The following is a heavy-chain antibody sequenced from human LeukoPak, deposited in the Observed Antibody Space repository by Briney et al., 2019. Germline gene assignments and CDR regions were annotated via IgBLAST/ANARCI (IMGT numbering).Heavy chain of an antibody. V-gene: IGHV4-38-2*02. CDR3: ARRDGYNGYYYYYMDV. J-gene: IGHJ6*03. CDR2: IYHSGST. Sequence: SEALSLTCTVSGYSISSGYYWGWIRQPPGKGLEWIGSIYHSGSTYYNPSLKSRVTISVDTSKNQFSLKLSSVTAADTAVYYCARRDGYNGYYYYYMDVWGKGATVTVSS. CDR1: GYSISSGYY. D-gene: IGHD5-24*01.